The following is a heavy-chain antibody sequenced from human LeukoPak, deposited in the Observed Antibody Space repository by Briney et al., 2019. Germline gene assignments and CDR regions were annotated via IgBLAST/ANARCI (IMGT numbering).Heavy chain of an antibody. Sequence: PGGSLRLSCAASGFTFSDYYMSWIRQAPGKGLEWVSYISSSGSTIYYADSVKGRFTISRDNAKNSLYLQMNSLRAEDTAVYYCAGALKAGFGEFTHFDYWGQGTLVTVSS. CDR3: AGALKAGFGEFTHFDY. D-gene: IGHD3-10*01. V-gene: IGHV3-11*01. CDR1: GFTFSDYY. CDR2: ISSSGSTI. J-gene: IGHJ4*02.